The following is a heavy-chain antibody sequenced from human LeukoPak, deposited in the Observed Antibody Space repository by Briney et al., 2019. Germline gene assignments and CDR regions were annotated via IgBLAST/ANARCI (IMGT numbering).Heavy chain of an antibody. CDR1: GYSISSGYY. V-gene: IGHV4-38-2*01. D-gene: IGHD3-22*01. CDR3: ASDPYYYDSSTYYYYFNY. CDR2: ISHSGST. J-gene: IGHJ4*02. Sequence: SETLSLTCAVSGYSISSGYYWGWIRQPPGKGLEWIGSISHSGSTYYSPSLRSRVTISLDTSKNQFSLKLSSVTAADTAAYYCASDPYYYDSSTYYYYFNYWGQGTLVTVSS.